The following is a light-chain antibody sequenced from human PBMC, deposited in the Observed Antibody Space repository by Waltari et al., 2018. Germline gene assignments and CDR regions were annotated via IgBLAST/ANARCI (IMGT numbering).Light chain of an antibody. CDR3: QTGGFGIWV. Sequence: QLMLTQSPSASASLGASVKLTSTLSSGHSNYAIAWHQQQPEKGPRYLMKVNSDGSHIKGDGIPDRFSGSSSGAERYLTISSLQSEDEADYYCQTGGFGIWVFGGGTKLTVL. CDR2: VNSDGSH. V-gene: IGLV4-69*01. CDR1: SGHSNYA. J-gene: IGLJ3*02.